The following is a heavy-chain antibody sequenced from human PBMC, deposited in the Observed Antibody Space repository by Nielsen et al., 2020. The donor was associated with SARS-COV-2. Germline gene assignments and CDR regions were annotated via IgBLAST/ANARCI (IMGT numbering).Heavy chain of an antibody. CDR2: ISSSGSTI. D-gene: IGHD3-3*01. V-gene: IGHV3-48*04. CDR1: GFTFSSYW. CDR3: ATYYDFWSEIYYYYGMDV. J-gene: IGHJ6*02. Sequence: GGSLRPSCAASGFTFSSYWMSWVRQAPGKGLEWVSYISSSGSTIYYADSVKGRFTISRDNAKNSLYLQMNSLRAEDTAVYYCATYYDFWSEIYYYYGMDVWGQGTTVTVSS.